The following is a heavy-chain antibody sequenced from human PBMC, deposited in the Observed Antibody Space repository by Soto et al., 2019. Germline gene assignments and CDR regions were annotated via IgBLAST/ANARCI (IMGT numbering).Heavy chain of an antibody. CDR1: GFTFSSYT. V-gene: IGHV3-23*01. CDR2: SSDRRTGNT. Sequence: PGGSLRLSCAASGFTFSSYTLNWVRRAPGKGLEWVATSSDRRTGNTHYSDSVRGRFTLSRDYSRNILFLQMDSLRADDTALYYCTTWLTAHFDYGGRGTQVTVSS. D-gene: IGHD2-21*02. CDR3: TTWLTAHFDY. J-gene: IGHJ4*02.